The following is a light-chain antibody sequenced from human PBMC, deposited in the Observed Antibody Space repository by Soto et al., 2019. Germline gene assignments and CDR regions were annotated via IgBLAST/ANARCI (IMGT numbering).Light chain of an antibody. J-gene: IGLJ1*01. Sequence: QSVLTQPASVSGSPGQSITISCTGTSSDVGVYNYVSWYQQHPGKAPKLMIYEVSNRPSGVSNRFSGSKSGNTASLTISGLQAEDEADYYCSSYTTSSTSYVFGTGTQLTVL. CDR1: SSDVGVYNY. V-gene: IGLV2-14*01. CDR2: EVS. CDR3: SSYTTSSTSYV.